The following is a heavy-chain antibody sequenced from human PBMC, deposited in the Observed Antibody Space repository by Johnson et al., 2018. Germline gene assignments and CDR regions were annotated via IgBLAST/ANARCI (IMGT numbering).Heavy chain of an antibody. D-gene: IGHD2-15*01. J-gene: IGHJ6*02. V-gene: IGHV3-30*18. CDR2: ISYDGSNK. CDR1: GFTFSSYG. CDR3: AKPGAAANDYYYYGMDG. Sequence: QVQLVESGGGVVQPGRSLRLSCAASGFTFSSYGMHWVRQAQGKGLEWVAVISYDGSNKYYAASVQGRFTISRDNSKNTLYLQMNSLRAEDTAVYYCAKPGAAANDYYYYGMDGWGQGTTGTVSS.